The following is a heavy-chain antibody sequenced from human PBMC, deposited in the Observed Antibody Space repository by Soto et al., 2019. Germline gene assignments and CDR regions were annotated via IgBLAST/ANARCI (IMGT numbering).Heavy chain of an antibody. CDR1: GYTFTSYC. Sequence: ASVNVSFKSSGYTFTSYCISWVRQAPGQGLEWMGWISAYNGNTNYAQKLQGRVTMTTDTSTSTAYMELRSLRSDDTAVYYCARLGITIFGVVINYYYGMDVWGQGTTVTVSS. CDR2: ISAYNGNT. D-gene: IGHD3-3*01. J-gene: IGHJ6*02. V-gene: IGHV1-18*04. CDR3: ARLGITIFGVVINYYYGMDV.